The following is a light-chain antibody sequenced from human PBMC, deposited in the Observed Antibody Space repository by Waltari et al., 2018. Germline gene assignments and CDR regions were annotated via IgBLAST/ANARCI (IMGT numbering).Light chain of an antibody. CDR2: KAS. CDR1: QGLGSR. CDR3: QQYNSYPWT. Sequence: IQMTQSPSTLSASVGDRATITCRASQGLGSRLAWVQQKPGKAPDLLICKASNLESGVPSRFSGSGYGREFTLTITSLQAENSATYYCQQYNSYPWTFGQGTKLEIK. V-gene: IGKV1-5*03. J-gene: IGKJ2*02.